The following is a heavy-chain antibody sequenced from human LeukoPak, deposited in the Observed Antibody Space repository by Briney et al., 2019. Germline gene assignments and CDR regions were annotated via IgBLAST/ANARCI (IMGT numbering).Heavy chain of an antibody. V-gene: IGHV4-30-4*01. Sequence: SETLSLTCTVSGASIRSGDYYWSWIRQPPGRGLEWIGYIYDSGSTYYNPSLKSRITISVDTSENRFPLKLSSVTATDTAVYYCARDCSGGSCYGAFDIWGQGTMVTVSS. CDR2: IYDSGST. CDR3: ARDCSGGSCYGAFDI. J-gene: IGHJ3*02. D-gene: IGHD2-15*01. CDR1: GASIRSGDYY.